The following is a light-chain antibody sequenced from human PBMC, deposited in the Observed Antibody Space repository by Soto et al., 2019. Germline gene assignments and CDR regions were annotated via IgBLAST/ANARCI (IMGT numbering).Light chain of an antibody. CDR1: QSVGSTY. CDR3: QQYGTSTLT. Sequence: EIVLTQSPGTLSLSPGERATLSCRASQSVGSTYLAWYQQKPGQAPKLLMYGVSSRATGIPDRFSGSGSGKDFTLTISRLEPEDFEVYFCQQYGTSTLTFGPGTKVDI. CDR2: GVS. J-gene: IGKJ3*01. V-gene: IGKV3-20*01.